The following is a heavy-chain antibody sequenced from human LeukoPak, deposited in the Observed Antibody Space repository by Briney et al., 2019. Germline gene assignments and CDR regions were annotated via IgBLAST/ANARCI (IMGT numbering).Heavy chain of an antibody. J-gene: IGHJ6*03. D-gene: IGHD3-3*01. CDR3: ARNYDFWSGSMDV. V-gene: IGHV4-39*07. CDR1: GGSISSSIYY. CDR2: IYYSGSP. Sequence: SETLSLTCTVSGGSISSSIYYWGWIRQPPGKGLGWIGSIYYSGSPHYNPSLKSRVTISVDTSKNQFSLQLSSVTAADTAVYYCARNYDFWSGSMDVWGKGTTVTVSS.